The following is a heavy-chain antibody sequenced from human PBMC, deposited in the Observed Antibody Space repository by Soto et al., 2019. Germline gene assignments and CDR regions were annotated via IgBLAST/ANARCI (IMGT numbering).Heavy chain of an antibody. CDR3: ARHPVDTAMAYYFDY. D-gene: IGHD5-18*01. V-gene: IGHV5-51*01. CDR2: IYPGDSDT. Sequence: GESLKISCKGSGYSFTSYWIGWVRQMPGKGLEWMGIIYPGDSDTRYSPSFQGQVTISADKSISTAYLQWSSLKASDTATYYCARHPVDTAMAYYFDYWGQGTLVTVSS. CDR1: GYSFTSYW. J-gene: IGHJ4*02.